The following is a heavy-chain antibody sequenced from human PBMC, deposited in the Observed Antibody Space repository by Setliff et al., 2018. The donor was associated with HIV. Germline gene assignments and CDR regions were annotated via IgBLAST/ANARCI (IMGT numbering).Heavy chain of an antibody. V-gene: IGHV4-31*03. J-gene: IGHJ4*02. CDR2: IYYSGST. Sequence: SETLSLTCTVSGGSISSGSYYWGWIRQHPGKGLEWIGYIYYSGSTYDNPSLKSRFSISIDTSKNRFSLEVASVTAADTAVYYCARASSGWYYVDYWGQGTLVTVSS. D-gene: IGHD6-19*01. CDR1: GGSISSGSYY. CDR3: ARASSGWYYVDY.